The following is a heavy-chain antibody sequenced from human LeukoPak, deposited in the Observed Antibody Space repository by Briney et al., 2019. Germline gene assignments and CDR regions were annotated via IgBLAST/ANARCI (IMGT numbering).Heavy chain of an antibody. J-gene: IGHJ5*02. CDR3: ARDREIVIANWFDP. D-gene: IGHD2/OR15-2a*01. V-gene: IGHV3-21*01. Sequence: GGSLRLSCAASGFTFSSYSMNWVRQAPGKGLEWVSSISSSSSYIYYADSVKGRFTISRDNAKNSLYLQMNSLRAEDTAVYYCARDREIVIANWFDPWGQGTLVTVSS. CDR1: GFTFSSYS. CDR2: ISSSSSYI.